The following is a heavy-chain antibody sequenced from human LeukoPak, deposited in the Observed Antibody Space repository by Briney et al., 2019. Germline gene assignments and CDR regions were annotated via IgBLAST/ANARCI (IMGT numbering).Heavy chain of an antibody. V-gene: IGHV4-34*01. CDR1: GGSFSGYY. CDR2: INHSGST. CDR3: ARHGFVVVVAAIDY. D-gene: IGHD2-15*01. J-gene: IGHJ4*02. Sequence: TSETLSLTCAVYGGSFSGYYWSWIRQPPGKGLEWIGEINHSGSTNYSPSLKSRVTISVDTSKNQFSLKLSSVTAADTAVYYCARHGFVVVVAAIDYWGQGTLVTVSS.